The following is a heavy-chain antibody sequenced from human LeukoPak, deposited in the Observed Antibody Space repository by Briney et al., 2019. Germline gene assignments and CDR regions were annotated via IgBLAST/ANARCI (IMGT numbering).Heavy chain of an antibody. J-gene: IGHJ5*02. D-gene: IGHD1-7*01. CDR3: ERDRLYNWNYHNWFDP. Sequence: SETLSLTCTVSGYSTSSGYYWGRIRQPPGKGLEWVGSIYHSGSTYYNASLKSRVTISVDTSKNQLSLKLSSVTAEDTAVYYCERDRLYNWNYHNWFDPWGQGTLVTVSS. CDR1: GYSTSSGYY. V-gene: IGHV4-38-2*02. CDR2: IYHSGST.